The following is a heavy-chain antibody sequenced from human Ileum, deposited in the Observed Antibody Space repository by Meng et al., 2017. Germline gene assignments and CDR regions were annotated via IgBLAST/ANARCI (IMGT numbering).Heavy chain of an antibody. D-gene: IGHD3-16*02. V-gene: IGHV3-74*01. CDR2: INADGSTI. CDR1: GFTFSSYW. J-gene: IGHJ4*02. Sequence: DVQLMESGGGLVQPAGSRRLSCAASGFTFSSYWIHWVRQAPGQGLVWVSRINADGSTIDYADSVKGRFTISRDNAKNTLYLQMNSLRAEDTAVYYCATAGAYRFDYWGQGTLVTVSS. CDR3: ATAGAYRFDY.